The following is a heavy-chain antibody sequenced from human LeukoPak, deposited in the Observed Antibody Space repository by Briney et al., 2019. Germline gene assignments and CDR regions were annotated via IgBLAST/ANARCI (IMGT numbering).Heavy chain of an antibody. CDR1: GGSISGYY. D-gene: IGHD6-19*01. CDR3: AISSGWYVHFDY. V-gene: IGHV4-59*08. CDR2: IYYTGST. Sequence: SETLSLTWTVSGGSISGYYWSWIRQSPVMGLEWIGYIYYTGSTNYNPSLKSRVTISVDTSKNQFSLKLSSVTAADTAVYYCAISSGWYVHFDYWGQGTLVTVSS. J-gene: IGHJ4*02.